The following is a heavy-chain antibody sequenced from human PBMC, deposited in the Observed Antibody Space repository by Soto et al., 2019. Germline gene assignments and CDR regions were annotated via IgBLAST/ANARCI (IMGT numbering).Heavy chain of an antibody. V-gene: IGHV4-59*01. CDR1: TGSTNSFY. Sequence: QVQLQVSGPGLVKPPATLSLSCTVSTGSTNSFYWSWIRQPPGKGLQWLGYFFYSGSTNHNPSLKSRVIISLDMSSNQFSLRLSSVIAAETAMYYCARSRDGYNLNPIDQWCQGLLVTFA. CDR3: ARSRDGYNLNPIDQ. CDR2: FFYSGST. J-gene: IGHJ4*02. D-gene: IGHD5-12*01.